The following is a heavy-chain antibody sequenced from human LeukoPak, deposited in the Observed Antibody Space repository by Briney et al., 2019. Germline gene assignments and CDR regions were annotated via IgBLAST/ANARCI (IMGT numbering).Heavy chain of an antibody. CDR2: IRSKANSYAT. Sequence: GGSLRLSCAASGFTFSGSAMYWVRQASGKGLEWVGRIRSKANSYATAYAASVKGRFTISRDDSKNTTYLQMNSLKTEDTAVYYCTSRPLLSYYGSGRTRSDYWGQGTLVTVSS. J-gene: IGHJ4*02. CDR1: GFTFSGSA. CDR3: TSRPLLSYYGSGRTRSDY. V-gene: IGHV3-73*01. D-gene: IGHD3-10*01.